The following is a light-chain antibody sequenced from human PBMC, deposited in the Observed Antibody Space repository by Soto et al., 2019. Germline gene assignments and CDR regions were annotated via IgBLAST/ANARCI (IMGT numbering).Light chain of an antibody. CDR1: SSNIGSNY. V-gene: IGLV1-47*02. Sequence: QSVLTQPPSASGTPGQRVTISCSGSSSNIGSNYIYWYQQLPGTAPKLLIHSNDQRPLGVPDRFSGSKSGTSASLAISGLRSEDEADYYCAAWDDRLSGWVFGGGTKVTVL. CDR2: SND. CDR3: AAWDDRLSGWV. J-gene: IGLJ3*02.